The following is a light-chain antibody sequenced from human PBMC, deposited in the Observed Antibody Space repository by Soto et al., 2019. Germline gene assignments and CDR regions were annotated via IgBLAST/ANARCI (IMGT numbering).Light chain of an antibody. J-gene: IGLJ3*02. V-gene: IGLV2-8*01. Sequence: QSVLTQPPSASGSPGQSVTISCTGTSSDVGGYNYVSWYQQHPGKAPKLMIYEVSERPSGVPDRFSGSKSGNTASLTVSGLQAEDEAYYYCSSYAGSNNLVFGGGTKLTVL. CDR3: SSYAGSNNLV. CDR1: SSDVGGYNY. CDR2: EVS.